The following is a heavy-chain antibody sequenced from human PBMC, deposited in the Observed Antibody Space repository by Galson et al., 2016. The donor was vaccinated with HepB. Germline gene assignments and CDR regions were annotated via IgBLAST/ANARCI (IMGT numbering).Heavy chain of an antibody. CDR1: GFTFSSYS. D-gene: IGHD4-17*01. J-gene: IGHJ4*02. V-gene: IGHV3-48*02. Sequence: SLRLSCAASGFTFSSYSMTWVRQAPGKGLEWLAYIGTSPETTHYADSVKGRFTISRDNAKNSLFLQMHSLRDDDTAVYFCARNDYGDYGVEYWGQGTPVTVPS. CDR2: IGTSPETT. CDR3: ARNDYGDYGVEY.